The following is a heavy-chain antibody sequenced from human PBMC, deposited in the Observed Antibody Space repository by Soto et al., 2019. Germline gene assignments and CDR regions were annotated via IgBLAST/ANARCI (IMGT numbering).Heavy chain of an antibody. V-gene: IGHV3-74*01. J-gene: IGHJ5*02. CDR1: GFTFSSYW. CDR2: INSDGSST. D-gene: IGHD6-13*01. CDR3: ARESRQWQQLVRS. Sequence: PGGSLRLSCAASGFTFSSYWMHWVRQAPGKGLVWVSRINSDGSSTSYADSVKGRFTITRDNAKNTLYLQMDSLRAEDTAVYYCARESRQWQQLVRSWGQGTLVTVSS.